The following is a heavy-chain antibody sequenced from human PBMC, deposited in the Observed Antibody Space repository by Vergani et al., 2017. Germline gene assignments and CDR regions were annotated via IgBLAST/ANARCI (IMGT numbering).Heavy chain of an antibody. CDR1: GYSFTSYW. D-gene: IGHD3-9*01. J-gene: IGHJ4*02. CDR3: ARGNTIFWTAFDD. CDR2: IDPSDSYT. V-gene: IGHV5-10-1*03. Sequence: EVQLVQSGAEVKKPGESLRIACKGSGYSFTSYWISWVRQMPGKGLEWMGRIDPSDSYTNYSPSFKGHVTISADKAISTAYLQWSSLKASDTARDYCARGNTIFWTAFDDWGQGTLVTVSS.